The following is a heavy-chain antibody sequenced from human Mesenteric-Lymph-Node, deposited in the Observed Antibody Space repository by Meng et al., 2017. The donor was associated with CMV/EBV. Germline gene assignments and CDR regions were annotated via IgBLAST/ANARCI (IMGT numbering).Heavy chain of an antibody. J-gene: IGHJ4*02. CDR2: VSGSGAST. D-gene: IGHD6-13*01. CDR1: GFTFSDYY. Sequence: GESLKISCAASGFTFSDYYMSWIRQAPGKGLEWISAVSGSGASTYYADSAKGRFTISRDNSENLVYLQMNSLRAEDTAIYYCAKDPIASSWGYWGQGTLVTVSS. CDR3: AKDPIASSWGY. V-gene: IGHV3-23*01.